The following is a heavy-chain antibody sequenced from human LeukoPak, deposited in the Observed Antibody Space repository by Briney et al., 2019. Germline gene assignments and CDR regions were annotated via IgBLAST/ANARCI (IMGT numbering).Heavy chain of an antibody. Sequence: PSETLSLTCAVYGGSFSGYYWSWIRQPPGKGLEWIGEVNHSGSTNYNPSLKSRVTISVDTSKNQFSLKLSSVTAADTAVYYCARGGDIVVVPAASRLGWFDPWGQGTLVTVSS. CDR3: ARGGDIVVVPAASRLGWFDP. D-gene: IGHD2-2*01. CDR2: VNHSGST. CDR1: GGSFSGYY. J-gene: IGHJ5*02. V-gene: IGHV4-34*01.